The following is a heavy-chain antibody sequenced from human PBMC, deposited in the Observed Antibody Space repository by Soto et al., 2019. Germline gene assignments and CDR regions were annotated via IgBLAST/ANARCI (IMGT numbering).Heavy chain of an antibody. Sequence: PSETLSLTCTVSGGSVSSGSYYWSWIRQPPGKGLEWIGYIYYSGSTNYNPSLKSRVTISVDTSKNRFSLKLSSVTAADTAVYYCARGIEGWYQGRYYYGMDVWGQGTTVTVSS. CDR3: ARGIEGWYQGRYYYGMDV. V-gene: IGHV4-61*01. D-gene: IGHD6-19*01. CDR1: GGSVSSGSYY. J-gene: IGHJ6*02. CDR2: IYYSGST.